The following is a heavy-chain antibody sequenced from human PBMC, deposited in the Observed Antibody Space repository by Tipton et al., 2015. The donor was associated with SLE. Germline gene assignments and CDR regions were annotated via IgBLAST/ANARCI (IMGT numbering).Heavy chain of an antibody. CDR1: GFTFSSYA. CDR2: ISGSGGST. Sequence: SLRLSCAASGFTFSSYAMNWVRQAPGQGLEWVSAISGSGGSTYYADSVKGRFTISRDNSKNTLYLQMNSLRAEDTAVYYCAKTYYDFWSGYFDYWGQGTLVTVSS. J-gene: IGHJ4*02. V-gene: IGHV3-23*01. CDR3: AKTYYDFWSGYFDY. D-gene: IGHD3-3*01.